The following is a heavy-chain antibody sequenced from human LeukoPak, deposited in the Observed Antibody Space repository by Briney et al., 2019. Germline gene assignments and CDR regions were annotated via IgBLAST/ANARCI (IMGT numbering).Heavy chain of an antibody. CDR3: AREYSVYDWVFDY. Sequence: GGTLRLSCAASGFTFSSYSMNWVRQAPGKGLEWVSSISSSRSYIYYADSVRGRFTISRDHAKNSLYLQMNSLRDEDTAVYYCAREYSVYDWVFDYWGQGTLVTVSS. CDR2: ISSSRSYI. CDR1: GFTFSSYS. V-gene: IGHV3-21*01. J-gene: IGHJ4*02. D-gene: IGHD5/OR15-5a*01.